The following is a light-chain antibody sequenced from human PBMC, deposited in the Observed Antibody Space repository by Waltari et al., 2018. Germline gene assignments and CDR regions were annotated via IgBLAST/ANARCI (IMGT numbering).Light chain of an antibody. CDR3: SSYTTTSTVV. CDR1: SRDVGGCTY. Sequence: QSALTQPASVSGSPGKSITISCTGPSRDVGGCTYVTWYRQHPGKAPKLMIYDVSNRPSGVSSRFSGSKSGNTASLTISGLQAEDEADYYCSSYTTTSTVVFGGGTKVTVL. V-gene: IGLV2-14*03. CDR2: DVS. J-gene: IGLJ2*01.